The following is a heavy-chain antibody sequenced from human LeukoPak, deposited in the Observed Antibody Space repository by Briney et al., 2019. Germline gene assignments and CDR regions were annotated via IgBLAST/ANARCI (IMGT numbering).Heavy chain of an antibody. CDR1: GFTFDDYA. CDR2: ISWNSGSI. Sequence: GGSLRLSCAASGFTFDDYAMHWVRQAPGKGLEWVSGISWNSGSIGYADSVKGRFTISRDNAKNSLYLQMSSLRAEDTALYYCAKGIKWELIYYYYGMDVWGQGTTVTVSS. D-gene: IGHD1-26*01. J-gene: IGHJ6*02. V-gene: IGHV3-9*01. CDR3: AKGIKWELIYYYYGMDV.